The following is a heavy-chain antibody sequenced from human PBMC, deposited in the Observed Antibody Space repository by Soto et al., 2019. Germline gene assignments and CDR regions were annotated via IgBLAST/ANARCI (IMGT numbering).Heavy chain of an antibody. V-gene: IGHV3-15*07. CDR3: FSSGYYRTDY. D-gene: IGHD3-22*01. J-gene: IGHJ4*02. CDR1: GFIFSKAY. CDR2: IKRYADGETT. Sequence: EGQLVESGGDVVQPGGSLRLSCVTSGFIFSKAYMIWVPQAPGKGLEWVGLIKRYADGETTDYAAPVKGRFTISRDDSKSTLFLQMNSLETEDTAVYYCFSSGYYRTDYWGQGTLVTVSS.